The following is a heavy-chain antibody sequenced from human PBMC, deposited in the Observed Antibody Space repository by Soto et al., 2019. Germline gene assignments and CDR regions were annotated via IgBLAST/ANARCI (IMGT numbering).Heavy chain of an antibody. J-gene: IGHJ1*01. D-gene: IGHD2-15*01. CDR3: VLLELVVAPLLLAY. V-gene: IGHV3-23*01. CDR1: GFTFSSYA. Sequence: GGLRLSCAASGFTFSSYAMSWVRQAPGKGLEWVSAISGSGGSTYYADSVKGRFTISRDNSKNTLYLQMNSLRAEDTAVYYCVLLELVVAPLLLAYCGQGTLVPVSS. CDR2: ISGSGGST.